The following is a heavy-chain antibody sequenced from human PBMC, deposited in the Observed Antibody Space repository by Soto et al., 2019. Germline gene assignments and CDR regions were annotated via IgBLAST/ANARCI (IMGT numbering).Heavy chain of an antibody. CDR3: AKDISSGWYPPYYYYYGMDV. D-gene: IGHD6-19*01. J-gene: IGHJ6*02. Sequence: GGSLRLSCAASGFTFDDYAMHWVRQAPGKGLEWVSGISWNSGSIGYADSVKGRFTISRDNAKNSLYLQMNSLRAEDTALYYCAKDISSGWYPPYYYYYGMDVWGQGTTVTVSS. V-gene: IGHV3-9*01. CDR2: ISWNSGSI. CDR1: GFTFDDYA.